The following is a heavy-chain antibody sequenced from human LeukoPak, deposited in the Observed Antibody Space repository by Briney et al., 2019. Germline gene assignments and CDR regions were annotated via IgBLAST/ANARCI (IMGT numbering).Heavy chain of an antibody. CDR2: FSFNGEST. CDR3: AKGGYSNGRYYYYMDV. J-gene: IGHJ6*03. D-gene: IGHD5-18*01. CDR1: GFTFSSYA. V-gene: IGHV3-23*01. Sequence: GGSLRLSCAASGFTFSSYAMTWARQAPGKGLEWVSSFSFNGESTYYADSAKGRFTISRDNSKNTLYLQMNSLRAEDTAVYYCAKGGYSNGRYYYYMDVWGEGTTVTVSS.